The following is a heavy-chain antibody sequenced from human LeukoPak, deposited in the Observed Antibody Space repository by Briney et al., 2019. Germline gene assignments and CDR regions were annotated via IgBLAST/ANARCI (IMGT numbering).Heavy chain of an antibody. CDR2: IYTSGST. D-gene: IGHD2-2*01. J-gene: IGHJ4*02. CDR1: GGSISSYY. Sequence: PSETLSLTCTVSGGSISSYYWSWIRQPAGKGLEWIGRIYTSGSTYYNPSLKSRVTISVDTSKNQFSLKLSSVTAADTAVYYCARGREDQLRSRYFDYWGQGTLVTVSS. V-gene: IGHV4-4*07. CDR3: ARGREDQLRSRYFDY.